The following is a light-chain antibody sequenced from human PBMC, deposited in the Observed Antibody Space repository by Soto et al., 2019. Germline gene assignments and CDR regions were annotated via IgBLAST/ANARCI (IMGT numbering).Light chain of an antibody. CDR3: QQYYNIPPLT. Sequence: DVQLTQSPSSLSASVGDRVTITCEASHDITTYLHWYQQKPGKAPKLLISDASSLAPGVPSRFSGSGSGTDFSFTISSMQPEESRMYYCQQYYNIPPLTFGGGSKVE. CDR2: DAS. V-gene: IGKV1-33*01. J-gene: IGKJ4*01. CDR1: HDITTY.